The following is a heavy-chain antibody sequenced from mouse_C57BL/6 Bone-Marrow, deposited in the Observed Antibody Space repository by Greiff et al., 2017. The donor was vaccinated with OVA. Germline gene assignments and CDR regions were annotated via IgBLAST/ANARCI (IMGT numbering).Heavy chain of an antibody. CDR3: ARRSTMVTTIDY. Sequence: EVKLQESGGGLVQPGESLKLSCESNEYEFPSHDMSWVRKTPEKRLELVAAINSDGGSTYYPDTMERRFIISRDNTKKTLYLQMSSLRSEDTALYYCARRSTMVTTIDYWGQGTTLTVSS. J-gene: IGHJ2*01. D-gene: IGHD2-1*01. V-gene: IGHV5-2*01. CDR2: INSDGGST. CDR1: EYEFPSHD.